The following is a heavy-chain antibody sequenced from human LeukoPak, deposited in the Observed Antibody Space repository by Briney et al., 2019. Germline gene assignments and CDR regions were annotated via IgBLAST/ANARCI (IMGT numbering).Heavy chain of an antibody. V-gene: IGHV4-30-2*01. CDR1: GGSISSGGYS. CDR3: ARDLDY. CDR2: IYHSGST. Sequence: SETLSLTCAVSGGSISSGGYSWSWIRQPPGKGLEWIGYIYHSGSTYYNPSLKSRVTISVDRSKNQFSLKLSSVTAADTAVHYCARDLDYWGQGTLVTVSS. J-gene: IGHJ4*02.